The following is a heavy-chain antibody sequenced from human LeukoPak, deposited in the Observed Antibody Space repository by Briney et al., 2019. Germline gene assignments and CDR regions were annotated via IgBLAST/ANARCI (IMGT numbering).Heavy chain of an antibody. J-gene: IGHJ5*02. CDR2: MYPGDSDT. CDR1: GYSFANYW. Sequence: GESLKISCKGFGYSFANYWIGWLRQVPGTGLEWMGIMYPGDSDTRYSPSFKGQVTISADKSISTAYLQWNNLKASDTAMYYCARGPVGGTYLGWFGPWGQGTLVTVSS. V-gene: IGHV5-51*01. D-gene: IGHD1-26*01. CDR3: ARGPVGGTYLGWFGP.